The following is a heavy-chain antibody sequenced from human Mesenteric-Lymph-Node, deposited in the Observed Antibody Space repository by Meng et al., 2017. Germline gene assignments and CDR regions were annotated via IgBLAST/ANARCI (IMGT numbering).Heavy chain of an antibody. CDR2: ISSDGGST. CDR3: AREDKRDYDY. CDR1: GFTFNSYN. V-gene: IGHV3-64*02. D-gene: IGHD2-21*01. J-gene: IGHJ4*02. Sequence: GGSLRSSCAASGFTFNSYNMHWVRQAPVEVLVSVSAISSDGGSTYYADSVKGRFTISRDNSKNTLYLQMGSLRSEDTAVYYCAREDKRDYDYWGQGTLVTVSS.